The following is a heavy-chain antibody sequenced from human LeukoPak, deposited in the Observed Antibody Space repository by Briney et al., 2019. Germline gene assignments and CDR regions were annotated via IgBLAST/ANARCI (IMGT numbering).Heavy chain of an antibody. CDR1: GGSFSGYY. D-gene: IGHD2-2*01. J-gene: IGHJ6*02. V-gene: IGHV4-34*01. CDR2: INHSGST. CDR3: ARVRSRYCSSTSCTQAHMDV. Sequence: SETLSLTCAVYGGSFSGYYWSWIRQPPGKGLEWIGEINHSGSTNYNPSLKSRVTISVDTSKNQFSLKLSSVTAADTAVYYCARVRSRYCSSTSCTQAHMDVWGQGTTVTVS.